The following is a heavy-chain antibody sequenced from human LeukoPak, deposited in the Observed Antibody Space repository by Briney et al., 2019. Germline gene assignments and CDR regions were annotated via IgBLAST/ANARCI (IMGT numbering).Heavy chain of an antibody. Sequence: QPGGSLRLSCAASGFSFSDYAMSWVRQAPGKGLEWVSAISGSGANTYYADSVKGRLTISRDNSRNTLYLQMNNLRAEDTAVYYCAKDPNSGSSYGRGYFDYWGQGTLVTVSS. D-gene: IGHD1-26*01. V-gene: IGHV3-23*01. CDR2: ISGSGANT. J-gene: IGHJ4*02. CDR3: AKDPNSGSSYGRGYFDY. CDR1: GFSFSDYA.